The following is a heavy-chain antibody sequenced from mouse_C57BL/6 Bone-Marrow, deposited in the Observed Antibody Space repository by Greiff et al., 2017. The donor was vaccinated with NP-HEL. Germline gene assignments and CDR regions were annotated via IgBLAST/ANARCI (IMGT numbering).Heavy chain of an antibody. CDR3: ARSPGYYYGSSYAWFAY. J-gene: IGHJ3*01. CDR1: GYAFSSYW. CDR2: IYPGDGDT. Sequence: VQLVESGAELVKPGASVKISCKASGYAFSSYWMNWVKQRPGKGLEWIGQIYPGDGDTNYNGKFKGKATLTADKSSSTAYMQLSSLTSEDSAVYFCARSPGYYYGSSYAWFAYWGQGTLVTVSA. D-gene: IGHD1-1*01. V-gene: IGHV1-80*01.